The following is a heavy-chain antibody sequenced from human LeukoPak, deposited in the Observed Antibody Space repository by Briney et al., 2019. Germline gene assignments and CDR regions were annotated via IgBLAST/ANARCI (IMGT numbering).Heavy chain of an antibody. Sequence: PSETLSLTCTVSGGSTSSYYWSWIRQPAGKGLEWIGRIYTSGSTNYNPSLKSRVTISVDTSKNQFSLKLSSVTAADTAVYYCARDGARGIVVVPAAAATNYYHGMDVWGQGTTVTVSS. V-gene: IGHV4-4*07. CDR2: IYTSGST. CDR1: GGSTSSYY. J-gene: IGHJ6*02. CDR3: ARDGARGIVVVPAAAATNYYHGMDV. D-gene: IGHD2-2*01.